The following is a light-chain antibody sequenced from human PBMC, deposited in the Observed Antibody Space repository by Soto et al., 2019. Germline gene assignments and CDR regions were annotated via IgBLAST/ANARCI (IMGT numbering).Light chain of an antibody. CDR2: DVS. V-gene: IGKV3-11*01. CDR3: QQRSMPLT. J-gene: IGKJ4*01. CDR1: QSVFTY. Sequence: EIVLTQSPATLSLSPRERATLSCRASQSVFTYLAWYQQKAGQPPRLLIYDVSNRATGIPARFSGSGSGTDFTLTISSLEPEDFAVYYCQQRSMPLTFGGGTKVEIK.